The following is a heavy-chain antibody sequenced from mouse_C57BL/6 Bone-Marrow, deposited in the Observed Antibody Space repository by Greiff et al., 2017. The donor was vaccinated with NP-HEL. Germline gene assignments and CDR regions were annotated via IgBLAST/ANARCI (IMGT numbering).Heavy chain of an antibody. V-gene: IGHV1-75*01. D-gene: IGHD1-1*01. J-gene: IGHJ2*01. CDR3: ARSTTTVGATDY. CDR2: IFPGSGST. Sequence: VQGVESGPELVKPGASVKISCKASGYTFTDYYINWVKQRPGQGLEWIGWIFPGSGSTYYNEKFKGKATLTVDKSSSTAYMLLSSLTSEDSAVYFCARSTTTVGATDYWGQGTTLTVSS. CDR1: GYTFTDYY.